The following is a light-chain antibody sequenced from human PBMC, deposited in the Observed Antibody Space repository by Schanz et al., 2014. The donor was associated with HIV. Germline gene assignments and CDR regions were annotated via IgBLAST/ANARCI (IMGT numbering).Light chain of an antibody. CDR2: GAS. Sequence: EIVLTQSPGTLSLSPGERGTLSCRASQSVKSNFIGWYQQKPGQAPRLLIFGASNRATGIPDRFSGGVSGTDFTLTISSLQSEDFAVYYCQQCHNWPITFGQGTRLEIK. CDR1: QSVKSN. J-gene: IGKJ5*01. V-gene: IGKV3D-15*01. CDR3: QQCHNWPIT.